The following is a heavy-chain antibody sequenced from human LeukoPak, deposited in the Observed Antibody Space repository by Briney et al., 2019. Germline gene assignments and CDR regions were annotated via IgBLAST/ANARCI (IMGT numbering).Heavy chain of an antibody. CDR3: ATGDTVTIFSTPDAFDI. D-gene: IGHD4-11*01. V-gene: IGHV4-30-2*01. J-gene: IGHJ3*02. CDR2: IYHSGST. Sequence: PSQTLSLTCTVSGGSISSGGYYWSWIRQPPGKGLEWIGYIYHSGSTYYNPSLKSRVTISVDRSKNQFSLKLSSVTAADTAVYYCATGDTVTIFSTPDAFDIWGQGTMVTVSS. CDR1: GGSISSGGYY.